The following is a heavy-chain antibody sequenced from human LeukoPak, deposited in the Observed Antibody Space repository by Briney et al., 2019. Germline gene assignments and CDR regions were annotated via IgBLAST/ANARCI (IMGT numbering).Heavy chain of an antibody. J-gene: IGHJ4*02. CDR2: ISYDGSNK. V-gene: IGHV3-30-3*01. Sequence: GRSLRLSRAASGFTFSSYPMHWVRQAPGKGLEWVAAISYDGSNKYYADSVKGRFTISRDNSKNTLYLQMNSLRVEDTAVYYCARETYYFDYWGQGTLVTVSS. CDR3: ARETYYFDY. CDR1: GFTFSSYP.